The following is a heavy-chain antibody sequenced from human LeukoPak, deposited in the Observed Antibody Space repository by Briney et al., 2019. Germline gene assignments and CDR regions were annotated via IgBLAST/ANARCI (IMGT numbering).Heavy chain of an antibody. V-gene: IGHV6-1*01. CDR1: EDSNSSNSPA. CDR3: ARGYYCSSSSCYMSFDY. J-gene: IGHJ4*02. CDR2: TYYTSKWYN. D-gene: IGHD2-2*02. Sequence: SQALSLTCAISEDSNSSNSPAWNWIRQPPSGGLERLGRTYYTSKWYNDYAPSVKGRITINPDTSKNQFSLQLNSVTPEDTAVYYCARGYYCSSSSCYMSFDYWGQGTLVTVSS.